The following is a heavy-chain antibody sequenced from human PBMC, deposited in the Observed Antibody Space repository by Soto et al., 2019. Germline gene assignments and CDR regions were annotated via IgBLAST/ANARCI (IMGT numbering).Heavy chain of an antibody. D-gene: IGHD2-2*01. CDR2: ISSSSSYI. V-gene: IGHV3-21*01. CDR3: ARDLGYCSSTSCPHWFDP. CDR1: GFTFSSYS. J-gene: IGHJ5*02. Sequence: EVQLVESGGGLVKPGGSLRLSCAASGFTFSSYSMNWVRQAPGKGLEWVSSISSSSSYIYYADSVKGRFTISRDNDKNSLYLQMNRLRAEDTAVYYCARDLGYCSSTSCPHWFDPWGQGTLVTVSS.